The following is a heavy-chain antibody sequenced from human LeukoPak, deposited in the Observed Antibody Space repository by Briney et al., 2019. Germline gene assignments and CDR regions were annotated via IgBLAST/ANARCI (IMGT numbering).Heavy chain of an antibody. CDR1: GFTFSNAW. Sequence: KPGGSLRLSCAASGFTFSNAWMSWVRQAPGKGLEWVGRVISKTDGGTTGYAAPVKGRFTISRDDSKNTLYLQMNSLKTEDTAVYYCSTQADYSGQGTLVTVSS. CDR2: VISKTDGGTT. CDR3: STQADY. J-gene: IGHJ4*02. V-gene: IGHV3-15*01.